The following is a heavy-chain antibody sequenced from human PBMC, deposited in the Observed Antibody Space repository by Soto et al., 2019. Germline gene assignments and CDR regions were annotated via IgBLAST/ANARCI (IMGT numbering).Heavy chain of an antibody. CDR2: IYRTGGT. J-gene: IGHJ4*02. CDR1: GGSFTSNNC. V-gene: IGHV4-4*02. Sequence: PSETLSLTCAVSGGSFTSNNCWTWVRQPPGQGLEWIVEIYRTGGTNYNPSLKSRGTISLDKSENPLSMKVTSPPAPATPVYYSASTDPGTSVYYWGPGTLVTVSS. CDR3: ASTDPGTSVYY. D-gene: IGHD1-7*01.